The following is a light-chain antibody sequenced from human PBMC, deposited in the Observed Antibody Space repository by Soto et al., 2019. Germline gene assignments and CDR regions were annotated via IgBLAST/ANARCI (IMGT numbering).Light chain of an antibody. V-gene: IGLV2-14*01. CDR2: DVS. CDR3: SSYTSSTTLV. Sequence: QSALTQPASVSGSPGQSITISCTGTSSDVGGYNYVSWYQQLPGKAPKLMIYDVSNRPSGVSNRFSGSKSGDTASLTISGLQAEDEADYYCSSYTSSTTLVFGTRTKLTVL. CDR1: SSDVGGYNY. J-gene: IGLJ1*01.